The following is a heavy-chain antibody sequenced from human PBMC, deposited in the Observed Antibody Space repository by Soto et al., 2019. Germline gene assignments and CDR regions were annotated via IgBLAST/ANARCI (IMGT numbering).Heavy chain of an antibody. D-gene: IGHD5-12*01. CDR2: IIPIFGTA. Sequence: SVKVSCKASGGTFSSYAISWVRQAPGQGLEWMGGIIPIFGTANYAQKFQGRVTITADESTSTAYMELSSLRSEDTAVYYCARGYSGLTTGRKYYYYGMDVWGQGTTVTVSS. J-gene: IGHJ6*02. V-gene: IGHV1-69*13. CDR1: GGTFSSYA. CDR3: ARGYSGLTTGRKYYYYGMDV.